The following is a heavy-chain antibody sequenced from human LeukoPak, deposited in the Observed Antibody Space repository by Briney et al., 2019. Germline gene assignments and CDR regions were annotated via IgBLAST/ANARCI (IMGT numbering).Heavy chain of an antibody. Sequence: GGSLRLSCAASGFTFSSYGMHWVRQAPGKGLEWVANIKQDGSEKYYVDSVEGRFTISRDNAKNSLYLQMNSLRAEDTAVYYCARVLSYDFWSGYFKRAWYFDLWGRGTLVTVSS. CDR2: IKQDGSEK. D-gene: IGHD3-3*01. J-gene: IGHJ2*01. V-gene: IGHV3-7*01. CDR1: GFTFSSYG. CDR3: ARVLSYDFWSGYFKRAWYFDL.